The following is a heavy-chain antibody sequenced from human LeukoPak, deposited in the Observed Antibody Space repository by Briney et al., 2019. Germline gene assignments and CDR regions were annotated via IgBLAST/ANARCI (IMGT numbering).Heavy chain of an antibody. Sequence: SVKVSCKASGGTFSSYAISWVRQAPGQGLEWMGGIIPIFGTANYAQKFQGRVTITADESTSTAYMELSSLRSEDTAVYYCARGHLRYFDWLVSAGPRYYYMDVWGKGTTVTVSS. CDR2: IIPIFGTA. J-gene: IGHJ6*03. D-gene: IGHD3-9*01. CDR3: ARGHLRYFDWLVSAGPRYYYMDV. CDR1: GGTFSSYA. V-gene: IGHV1-69*13.